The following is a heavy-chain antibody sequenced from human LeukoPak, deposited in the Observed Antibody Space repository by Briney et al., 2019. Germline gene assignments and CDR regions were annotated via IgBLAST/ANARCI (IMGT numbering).Heavy chain of an antibody. CDR1: GGSFSGYY. Sequence: PSETLSLTCTVSGGSFSGYYWSWIRQPPGKGLEWIGEINHSGSTNYNPSLKSRVTISVDTSKNQFSLKLSSVTAADTAVYYCARVGGSGSYEFDYWGQGTLVTVSS. J-gene: IGHJ4*02. CDR3: ARVGGSGSYEFDY. CDR2: INHSGST. D-gene: IGHD3-10*01. V-gene: IGHV4-34*01.